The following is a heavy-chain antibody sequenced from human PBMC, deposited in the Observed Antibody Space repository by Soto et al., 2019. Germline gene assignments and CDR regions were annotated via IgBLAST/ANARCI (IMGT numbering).Heavy chain of an antibody. Sequence: ASVKVSCKASGYTFTSYGISWVRQAPGQGLEWMGWISAYNGNTNYAQKLQGRGTMTTDTSTSTAYMELRSLRSDDTAVYYCAIGWNLEDRNDAFDIWGQGTMVTVSS. J-gene: IGHJ3*02. V-gene: IGHV1-18*01. CDR2: ISAYNGNT. CDR3: AIGWNLEDRNDAFDI. D-gene: IGHD1-7*01. CDR1: GYTFTSYG.